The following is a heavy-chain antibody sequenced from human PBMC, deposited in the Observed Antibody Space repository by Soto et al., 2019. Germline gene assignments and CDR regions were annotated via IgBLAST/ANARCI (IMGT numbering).Heavy chain of an antibody. CDR1: GFTFSSYA. J-gene: IGHJ5*02. D-gene: IGHD6-6*01. CDR2: ISGSGGST. CDR3: AKCSSSSLIYNWFDP. Sequence: GGSLRLSCAASGFTFSSYAMSWVRQAPGKGLEWVSVISGSGGSTYYADSVKGRFTISRDNSKNTLYLQMNSLRAEDTAVYYCAKCSSSSLIYNWFDPWGQGTLVTVSS. V-gene: IGHV3-23*01.